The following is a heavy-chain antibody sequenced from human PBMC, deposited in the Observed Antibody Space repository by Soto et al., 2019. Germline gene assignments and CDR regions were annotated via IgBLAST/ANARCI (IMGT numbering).Heavy chain of an antibody. J-gene: IGHJ4*02. V-gene: IGHV1-8*01. CDR1: GYAFTSYD. Sequence: QVQLVQSGVEVKKPGASVKVSCKASGYAFTSYDINWVRQAGGQGLEWMGWMSPSNGDTGNAQESQGRVSMTRDTSITTAYMELSSLTSDDTAVYYCTRGISRGTDYWGQGTLVTVSS. CDR3: TRGISRGTDY. D-gene: IGHD1-1*01. CDR2: MSPSNGDT.